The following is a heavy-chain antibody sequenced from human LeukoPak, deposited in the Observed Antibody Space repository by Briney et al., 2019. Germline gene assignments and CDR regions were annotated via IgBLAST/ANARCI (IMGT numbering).Heavy chain of an antibody. CDR3: TREDSSSWYTPFIDY. J-gene: IGHJ4*02. D-gene: IGHD6-13*01. CDR2: IRSKAYGGTT. V-gene: IGHV3-49*03. CDR1: GFTFGDYA. Sequence: GGSLRLSCTASGFTFGDYAMSWFRQAPGKGLEWVGFIRSKAYGGTTEYAASVKGRFTISRDDSKSIAYLQMNSLKTEDTAVYYCTREDSSSWYTPFIDYWGQGTLVTVSS.